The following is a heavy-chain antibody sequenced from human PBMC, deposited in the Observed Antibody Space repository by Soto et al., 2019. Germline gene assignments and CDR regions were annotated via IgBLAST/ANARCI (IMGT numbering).Heavy chain of an antibody. J-gene: IGHJ5*02. CDR3: APTSGYNGNGP. CDR2: IIPILGIA. Sequence: SVKVSCKASGGTFSSYTISWGRQAPGQGLEWMGRIIPILGIANYAQKFQGRVTITADKSTSTAYMELSSLRSKDTAVYYCAPTSGYNGNGPWGQGTLVTVSS. D-gene: IGHD1-20*01. V-gene: IGHV1-69*02. CDR1: GGTFSSYT.